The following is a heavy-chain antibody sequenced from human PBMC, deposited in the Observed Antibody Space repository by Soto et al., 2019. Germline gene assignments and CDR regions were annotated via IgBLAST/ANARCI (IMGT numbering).Heavy chain of an antibody. Sequence: EVQLVESGGGLVQPGGSLRLSCAASGFTFSSYSMNWVRQAPGKGLEWVTYISSSSSTIYYADSVKGRFTISRDNAKNSLYLQMNSLRDEDTAVYYCARDSPLNYYGDLGYWGQGTLVTVSS. CDR2: ISSSSSTI. J-gene: IGHJ4*02. V-gene: IGHV3-48*02. D-gene: IGHD4-17*01. CDR1: GFTFSSYS. CDR3: ARDSPLNYYGDLGY.